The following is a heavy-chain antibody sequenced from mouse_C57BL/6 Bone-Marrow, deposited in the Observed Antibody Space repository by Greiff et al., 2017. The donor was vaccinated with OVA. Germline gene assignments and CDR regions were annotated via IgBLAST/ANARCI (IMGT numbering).Heavy chain of an antibody. D-gene: IGHD1-1*01. J-gene: IGHJ3*01. Sequence: VQLQQPGAELVKPGASVKMSCKASGYTFTSYWITWVKQRPGQGLEWIGDIYPGSGSTNYNEKFKSKATLTVATSSSPAYMQLSSLTSEDSAVYYCSRDYYGSPFAYWGQGTLVTVSA. V-gene: IGHV1-55*01. CDR2: IYPGSGST. CDR3: SRDYYGSPFAY. CDR1: GYTFTSYW.